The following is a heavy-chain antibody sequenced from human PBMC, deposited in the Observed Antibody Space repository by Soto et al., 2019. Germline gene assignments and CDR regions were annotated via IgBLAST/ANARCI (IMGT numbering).Heavy chain of an antibody. J-gene: IGHJ6*02. Sequence: ASETLSLTCAVYGGSFSGYYWSWIRQPPGKGLEWIGEINHSGSTNYNPSLKSRVTISVDTSKNQFSLKLSSVTAADTAVYYCASNPRIAAGYYYYGMDVWGQGTTVTVSS. V-gene: IGHV4-34*01. CDR1: GGSFSGYY. CDR3: ASNPRIAAGYYYYGMDV. CDR2: INHSGST. D-gene: IGHD6-13*01.